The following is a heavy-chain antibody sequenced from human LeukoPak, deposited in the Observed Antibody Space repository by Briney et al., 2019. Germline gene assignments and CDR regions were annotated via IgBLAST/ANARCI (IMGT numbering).Heavy chain of an antibody. CDR2: ISSSSSYI. CDR3: ARDLPMAYYYDSSGYYSLAAFAY. V-gene: IGHV3-21*01. D-gene: IGHD3-22*01. CDR1: GFTFSSYS. Sequence: PGGSLRLSCAASGFTFSSYSMNWVRQAPGKGLEWVSSISSSSSYIYYADSVKGRFTISRDNAKNSLYLQMNSLRAEDTAVCYCARDLPMAYYYDSSGYYSLAAFAYWGQGTLVTVSS. J-gene: IGHJ4*02.